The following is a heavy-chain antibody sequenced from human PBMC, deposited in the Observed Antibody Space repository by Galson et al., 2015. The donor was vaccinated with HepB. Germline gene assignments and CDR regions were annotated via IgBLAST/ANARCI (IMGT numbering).Heavy chain of an antibody. CDR2: ISSSSSYI. D-gene: IGHD6-19*01. CDR1: GFTFSSYS. CDR3: ARDNGEGSGWYDY. J-gene: IGHJ4*02. V-gene: IGHV3-21*01. Sequence: SLRLSCAASGFTFSSYSMNWVRQAPGKGLEWVSSISSSSSYIYYADSVKGRFTISRDNAKNSLYLQMNSLRAEDTAVYYCARDNGEGSGWYDYWGQGTLVTVSS.